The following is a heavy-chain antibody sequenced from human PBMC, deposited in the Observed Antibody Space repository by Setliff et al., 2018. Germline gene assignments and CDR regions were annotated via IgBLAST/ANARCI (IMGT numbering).Heavy chain of an antibody. CDR2: FDPEDGET. Sequence: ASVKVSCKVSGCTLTELSRHWVRQAPGKGLEWMGGFDPEDGETIYAQKFQGRVTMTEDTSTDTAYMELSSLRSEDTAVYYCATGRRWLGSAFDIWGQGTMVTVSS. J-gene: IGHJ3*02. V-gene: IGHV1-24*01. CDR1: GCTLTELS. CDR3: ATGRRWLGSAFDI. D-gene: IGHD6-19*01.